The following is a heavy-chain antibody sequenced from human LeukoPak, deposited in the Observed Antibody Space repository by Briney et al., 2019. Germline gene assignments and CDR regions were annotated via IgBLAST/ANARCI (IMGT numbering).Heavy chain of an antibody. CDR3: ARVVVPAALPYNWFDP. Sequence: GGSLRLSCAASGFTVSSNYMSWVRQAPGKGLEWVSVIYSGGSTYYVDSVKGRFTISRDDAKNSLYLQMNSLRAEDTAVYYCARVVVPAALPYNWFDPWGQGTLVTVSS. D-gene: IGHD2-2*02. J-gene: IGHJ5*02. CDR2: IYSGGST. V-gene: IGHV3-53*01. CDR1: GFTVSSNY.